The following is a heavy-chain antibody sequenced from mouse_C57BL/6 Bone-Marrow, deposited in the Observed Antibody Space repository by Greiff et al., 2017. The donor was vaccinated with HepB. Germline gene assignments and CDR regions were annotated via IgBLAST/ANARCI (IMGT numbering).Heavy chain of an antibody. CDR2: SRNKANDYTT. V-gene: IGHV7-1*01. D-gene: IGHD1-2*01. CDR1: GFTFSDFY. J-gene: IGHJ3*01. CDR3: ARDAYYGPFAY. Sequence: EVQLVESGGGLVQSGRSLRLSCATSGFTFSDFYMEWVRQAPGKGLEWIAASRNKANDYTTEYSASVKGRFIVSRDTSQSILYLQMNALRAEDTAIYYCARDAYYGPFAYWGQGTLVTVSA.